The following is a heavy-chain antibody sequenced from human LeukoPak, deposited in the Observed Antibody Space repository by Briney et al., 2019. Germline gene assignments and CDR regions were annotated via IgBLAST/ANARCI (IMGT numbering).Heavy chain of an antibody. Sequence: ASVKVSCKVSGYTLTELSMHWVRQAPGKGLEWMGGFDPEGGETIYAQKFQGRVTMTEDTSTDTAYMELSSLRSEDTAVYYCATEYCSGGSCYYFDYWGKGTLVTVSS. CDR3: ATEYCSGGSCYYFDY. CDR2: FDPEGGET. D-gene: IGHD2-15*01. J-gene: IGHJ4*02. CDR1: GYTLTELS. V-gene: IGHV1-24*01.